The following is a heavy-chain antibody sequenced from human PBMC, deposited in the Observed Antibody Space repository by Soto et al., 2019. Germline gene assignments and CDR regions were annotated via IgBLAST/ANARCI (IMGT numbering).Heavy chain of an antibody. D-gene: IGHD3-10*01. Sequence: ASVKVSCKASGGTFSSYTISWVRQAPGQGLEWMGRIIPILGIANYAQKFQGRVTITADKSTSTAYMELSSLRSEDTAVYYCARGLPDGSGQEYYYYMDVWGKGTTVTVSS. CDR3: ARGLPDGSGQEYYYYMDV. CDR2: IIPILGIA. CDR1: GGTFSSYT. J-gene: IGHJ6*03. V-gene: IGHV1-69*02.